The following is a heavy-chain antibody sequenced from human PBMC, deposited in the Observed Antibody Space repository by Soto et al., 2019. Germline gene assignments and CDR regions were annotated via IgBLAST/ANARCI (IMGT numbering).Heavy chain of an antibody. V-gene: IGHV1-69*13. CDR2: IIPIFGTA. D-gene: IGHD1-26*01. CDR3: ARARGGYLVFDY. J-gene: IGHJ4*02. CDR1: GGTFSSYA. Sequence: SVKVSCKASGGTFSSYAISWVRQAPGQGLEWMGGIIPIFGTANYAQKFQGRVTITADESTSTAYMELSSLRSEDTAVYYCARARGGYLVFDYWGQGTLVTVSS.